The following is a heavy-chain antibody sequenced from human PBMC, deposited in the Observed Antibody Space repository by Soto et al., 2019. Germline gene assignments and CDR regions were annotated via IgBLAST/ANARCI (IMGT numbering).Heavy chain of an antibody. V-gene: IGHV3-9*01. CDR2: ISWNSGSI. J-gene: IGHJ3*02. Sequence: EVQLVESGGGLVQPSRSLRLSCAASGFTFDEYAMHWVRQAPGKGLEWVSGISWNSGSIGYADSVKGRFTISRDNAKNSLYLQMNSLRAEDTALYYCAKDNYYDILRAFDIWGQGTMVTVSS. D-gene: IGHD3-9*01. CDR1: GFTFDEYA. CDR3: AKDNYYDILRAFDI.